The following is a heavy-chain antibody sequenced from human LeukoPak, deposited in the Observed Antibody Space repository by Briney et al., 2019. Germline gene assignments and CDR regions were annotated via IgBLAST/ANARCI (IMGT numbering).Heavy chain of an antibody. J-gene: IGHJ3*02. CDR3: ATRLGEFSSRDAFNI. CDR2: FSPGDGET. CDR1: GYSLTELS. Sequence: ASVKVSCKVSGYSLTELSMHWVRQAPGKGLEWVGGFSPGDGETIYAQRFQGRVTMTEATSTDTAYMELRSLTYEDTAVYYRATRLGEFSSRDAFNIWGQGTMVTVSS. D-gene: IGHD3-16*02. V-gene: IGHV1-24*01.